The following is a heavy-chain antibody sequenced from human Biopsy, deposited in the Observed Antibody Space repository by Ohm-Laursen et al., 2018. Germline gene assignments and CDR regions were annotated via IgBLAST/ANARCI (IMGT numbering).Heavy chain of an antibody. J-gene: IGHJ6*02. Sequence: SLRLSCAASGFAFSYYGLHWVRQAPGKGLVWVSHIKSVGSWTNYADSVKGRFTISRDNAKNTLYLQMNSLRAEDTAVHYCVSFLKDLNMAVWGQGTTVTVSS. CDR1: GFAFSYYG. CDR3: VSFLKDLNMAV. D-gene: IGHD2-15*01. V-gene: IGHV3-74*01. CDR2: IKSVGSWT.